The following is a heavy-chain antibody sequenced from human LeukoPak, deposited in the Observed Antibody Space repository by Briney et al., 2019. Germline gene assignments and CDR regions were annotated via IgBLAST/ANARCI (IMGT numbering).Heavy chain of an antibody. CDR2: IWYDGSNN. V-gene: IGHV3-33*01. CDR3: ARDLEIGSSSYYFDY. Sequence: PGGTLRLSWAASGFTFSTYGTHWVRQAPGKGRVWLPLIWYDGSNNYYADDVGGGFTISRDNFKNELYLQMNSLRAEDTAVYYCARDLEIGSSSYYFDYWGQGTLVTVSS. D-gene: IGHD3-3*01. CDR1: GFTFSTYG. J-gene: IGHJ4*02.